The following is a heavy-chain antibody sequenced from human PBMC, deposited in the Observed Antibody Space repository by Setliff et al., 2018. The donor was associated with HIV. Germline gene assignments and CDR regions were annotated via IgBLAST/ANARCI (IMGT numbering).Heavy chain of an antibody. Sequence: SETLSLTCTVSGDSLNSGTYYWSWIRQPAGKGLEWIGRLHLSGETNYNPSLKSRVTMSIDTSKNQFFLKLSSVTAADTAVNYCARDNSYYSGSGSHYWYGMDVCGQGTTVTVSS. J-gene: IGHJ6*01. D-gene: IGHD3-10*01. CDR2: LHLSGET. CDR3: ARDNSYYSGSGSHYWYGMDV. CDR1: GDSLNSGTYY. V-gene: IGHV4-61*02.